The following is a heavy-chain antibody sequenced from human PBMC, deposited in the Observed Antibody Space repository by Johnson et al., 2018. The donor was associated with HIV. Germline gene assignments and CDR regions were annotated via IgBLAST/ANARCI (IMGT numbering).Heavy chain of an antibody. CDR2: IFSVGDV. CDR1: GITVGTNY. Sequence: MLLVESGGGLVQPGGSLRLSCAASGITVGTNYMSWVRQAPGKGLEWVSVIFSVGDVYYADSVKGRFTISRDNSKNTLYLQMNSLRAEDTAVYYCARWVDTTFDIWGQGTMVTVSS. J-gene: IGHJ3*02. CDR3: ARWVDTTFDI. V-gene: IGHV3-66*01. D-gene: IGHD5-18*01.